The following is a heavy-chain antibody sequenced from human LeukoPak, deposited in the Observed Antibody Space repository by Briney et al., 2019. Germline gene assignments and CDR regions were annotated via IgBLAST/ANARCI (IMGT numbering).Heavy chain of an antibody. CDR3: AKARVPMSPVNYYFDY. D-gene: IGHD3-22*01. V-gene: IGHV3-23*01. Sequence: GGSLRLSCAASGFTFTSYAMTWVRQAPGKGLEWVSGVSGSGGSTDYADSVKGRFTISRDNSKNTLYLQMNSLSAEDTAVYYCAKARVPMSPVNYYFDYWGQGTLVTVSS. CDR2: VSGSGGST. J-gene: IGHJ4*02. CDR1: GFTFTSYA.